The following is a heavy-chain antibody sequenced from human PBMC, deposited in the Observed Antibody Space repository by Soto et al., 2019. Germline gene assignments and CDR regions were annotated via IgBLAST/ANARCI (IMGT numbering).Heavy chain of an antibody. J-gene: IGHJ6*02. V-gene: IGHV3-30*18. CDR1: GFTFSSYG. CDR3: AKDRGQQLVYYYYGMDV. Sequence: QVQLVESGGGVVQPGRSLRLSCAASGFTFSSYGMHWVRQAPGKGLEWVAVISYDGSNKYYADSVKGRFTISRDNSKNTLYLQMNSLRAEDTAVYYCAKDRGQQLVYYYYGMDVWGQGTTVTVSS. D-gene: IGHD6-13*01. CDR2: ISYDGSNK.